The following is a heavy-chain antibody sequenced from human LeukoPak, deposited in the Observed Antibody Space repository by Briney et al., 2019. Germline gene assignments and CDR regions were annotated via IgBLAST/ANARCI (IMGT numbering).Heavy chain of an antibody. V-gene: IGHV1-18*01. D-gene: IGHD3-10*01. CDR3: ARLQGGSGSYLNYYYYYMDV. CDR2: ISGYNGKT. Sequence: ASVKVSCKASGYTFNTYGITWVRQAPGQGLEWMGWISGYNGKTKYAQKLQGRVTMTTDTSTSTAYMELRSLRSDDTAVYYCARLQGGSGSYLNYYYYYMDVWGKGTTVTISS. CDR1: GYTFNTYG. J-gene: IGHJ6*03.